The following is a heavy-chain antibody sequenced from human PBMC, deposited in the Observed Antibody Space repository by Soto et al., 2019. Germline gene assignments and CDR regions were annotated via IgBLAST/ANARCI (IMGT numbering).Heavy chain of an antibody. D-gene: IGHD3-3*01. J-gene: IGHJ4*02. V-gene: IGHV4-31*03. CDR2: IYYSGGT. CDR3: ARYYDFWSGYYIVDY. Sequence: SETLSLTCTVSGGSISSGGYYWSWIRQHPGKGLEWIGYIYYSGGTYYNPSLKSRVTISVDTSKNQFSLKLSSVTAADTAVYYCARYYDFWSGYYIVDYWGQGTLVTVSS. CDR1: GGSISSGGYY.